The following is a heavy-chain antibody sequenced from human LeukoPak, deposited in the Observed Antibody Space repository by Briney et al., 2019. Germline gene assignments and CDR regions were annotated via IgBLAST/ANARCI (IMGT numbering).Heavy chain of an antibody. CDR3: ARYSSGWCFDY. V-gene: IGHV4-39*01. D-gene: IGHD6-19*01. CDR1: GGSISSSSYY. Sequence: PSETLSLTCTVSGGSISSSSYYWGWIRQPPGKGLEWIGSIYYSGSTYYNPSLKSRVTISVDTSKNQFSLKLSSVTAADTAVYYCARYSSGWCFDYWGQGTLVTVSS. J-gene: IGHJ4*02. CDR2: IYYSGST.